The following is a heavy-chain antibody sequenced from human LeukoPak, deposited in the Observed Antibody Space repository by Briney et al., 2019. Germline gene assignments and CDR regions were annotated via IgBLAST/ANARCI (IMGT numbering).Heavy chain of an antibody. CDR3: AVGEFDY. CDR2: ISYDGSNK. V-gene: IGHV3-30*03. J-gene: IGHJ4*02. Sequence: PGRSLRLSCAASGFTFSNYGMHWVRQAPGKGLEWVTIISYDGSNKYYADSVKGRFTISRDNSKNTLYLQMNSLRAEDTAVYYCAVGEFDYWGQGTLVTVSS. CDR1: GFTFSNYG. D-gene: IGHD3-10*01.